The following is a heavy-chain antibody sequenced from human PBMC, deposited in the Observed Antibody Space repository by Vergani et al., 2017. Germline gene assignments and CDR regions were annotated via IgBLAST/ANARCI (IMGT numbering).Heavy chain of an antibody. J-gene: IGHJ4*02. CDR2: IWYDGSNK. Sequence: QVQLVESGGGVVQPGRSLRLSCAASGFTFSSYGMHWVRQAPGKGLEWVAVIWYDGSNKYYADSVKGRFTISRDNSKNTLYLQMNSLRAEDTAVYYWAGEGGGYYGSGSTYYFDYWGQGTLVTVSS. CDR3: AGEGGGYYGSGSTYYFDY. CDR1: GFTFSSYG. D-gene: IGHD3-10*01. V-gene: IGHV3-33*01.